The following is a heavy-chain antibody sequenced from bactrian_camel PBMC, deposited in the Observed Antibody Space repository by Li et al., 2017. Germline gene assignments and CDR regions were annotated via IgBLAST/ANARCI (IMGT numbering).Heavy chain of an antibody. D-gene: IGHD1*01. J-gene: IGHJ4*01. Sequence: HVQLVESGGGSVQTGGSLTLSCVGSQDIFSRYCMAWFHQGPGKEREGVAAINSDGSTSYADSVKGRFAISKDSAKNTLYLQMNSLKPEDTALYYCSAGIGMCSPNAPWDYWGQGTQVTVS. CDR3: SAGIGMCSPNAPWDY. CDR1: QDIFSRYC. V-gene: IGHV3S26*01. CDR2: INSDGST.